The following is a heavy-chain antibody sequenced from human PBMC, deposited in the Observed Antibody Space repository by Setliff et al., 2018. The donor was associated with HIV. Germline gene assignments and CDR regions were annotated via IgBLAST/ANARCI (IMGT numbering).Heavy chain of an antibody. Sequence: SETLSLTCAVYGGSFSGYYWSWIRQPPGKGLEWIGEINHSGSTNYNPSPKSRVTISVDTSKNQFSLKLGSVTAADTAVYYCARMGADYYGSGTPWYWGQGTLVTVSS. CDR3: ARMGADYYGSGTPWY. V-gene: IGHV4-34*01. D-gene: IGHD3-10*01. CDR1: GGSFSGYY. J-gene: IGHJ4*02. CDR2: INHSGST.